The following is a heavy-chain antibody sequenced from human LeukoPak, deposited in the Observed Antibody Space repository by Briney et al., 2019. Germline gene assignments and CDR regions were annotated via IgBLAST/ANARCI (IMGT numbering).Heavy chain of an antibody. Sequence: SVKVSCKASGGTFSDYAINWVRQAPGQGLEWMGRIIPIVDIPNYAQKFQGRVTITADKSTSTAYMELSSLRSEDTAVYYCASLPVDTSMVSDYWGQGTLVTVSS. CDR3: ASLPVDTSMVSDY. CDR2: IIPIVDIP. D-gene: IGHD5-18*01. J-gene: IGHJ4*02. V-gene: IGHV1-69*04. CDR1: GGTFSDYA.